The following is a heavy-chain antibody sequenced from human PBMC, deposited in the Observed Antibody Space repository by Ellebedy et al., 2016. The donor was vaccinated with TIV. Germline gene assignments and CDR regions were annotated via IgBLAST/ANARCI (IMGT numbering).Heavy chain of an antibody. CDR2: IFNNGNT. J-gene: IGHJ4*02. V-gene: IGHV4-39*07. CDR1: GGSIRDISCY. D-gene: IGHD5-18*01. CDR3: ARERAGYNYNDY. Sequence: MPSETLSLTCSVSGGSIRDISCYWAWIRQPPGKGLEWIGTIFNNGNTYYNPSLRSRVTISVNTAKRQFSLKVDSVTAADTAVYYCARERAGYNYNDYWGQGTLVAVSS.